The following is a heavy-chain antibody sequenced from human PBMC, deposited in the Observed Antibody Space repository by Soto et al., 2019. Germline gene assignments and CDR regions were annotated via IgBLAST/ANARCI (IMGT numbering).Heavy chain of an antibody. V-gene: IGHV4-39*07. D-gene: IGHD6-13*01. CDR3: ARVQLASRDAFDI. CDR1: GGSIRSSSYY. J-gene: IGHJ3*02. Sequence: SETLSLTCTVSGGSIRSSSYYWGWIRQPPGKGLEWIGYIYYSGSTYYTPSLKSRVIISVDTSKNRFSLKLSSVTAADTAVYYCARVQLASRDAFDIWGQGTMVTVSS. CDR2: IYYSGST.